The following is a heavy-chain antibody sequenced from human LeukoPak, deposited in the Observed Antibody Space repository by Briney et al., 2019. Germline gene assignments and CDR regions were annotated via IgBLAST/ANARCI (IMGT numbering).Heavy chain of an antibody. CDR2: IKSKTDGGTT. J-gene: IGHJ3*02. V-gene: IGHV3-15*01. CDR1: GFTFSSAW. Sequence: GGSLRLSCAASGFTFSSAWMSWVRQAPGKGLEWVGRIKSKTDGGTTDYAAPVKGRFTISRDDSKNTLYLQMNSLKTEDTAVYYCTTDPGGRKSGAFDIWGQGTMVTVSS. CDR3: TTDPGGRKSGAFDI.